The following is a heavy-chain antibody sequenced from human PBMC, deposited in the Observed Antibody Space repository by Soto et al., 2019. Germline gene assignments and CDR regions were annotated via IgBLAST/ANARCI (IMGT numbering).Heavy chain of an antibody. CDR1: GGSFSGYY. CDR2: INHSGST. Sequence: SETLSLTCAVYGGSFSGYYWSWIRQPPGKGLEWIGEINHSGSTNYNPSLKSRVTISVDTSKNQFSLKLSSVTAADTAVYYCAIDAYYGSGSGIYYYYMDVWGKGTTVTVSS. D-gene: IGHD3-10*01. CDR3: AIDAYYGSGSGIYYYYMDV. J-gene: IGHJ6*03. V-gene: IGHV4-34*01.